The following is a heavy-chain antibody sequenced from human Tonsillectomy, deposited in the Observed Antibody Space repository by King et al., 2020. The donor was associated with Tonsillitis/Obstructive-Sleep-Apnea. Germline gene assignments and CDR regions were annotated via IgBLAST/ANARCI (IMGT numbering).Heavy chain of an antibody. CDR3: ARVGGSGWDLDAFDI. D-gene: IGHD6-19*01. CDR2: IYYSGST. CDR1: GGSISNCY. J-gene: IGHJ3*02. Sequence: VQLQESGPGLVKPSETLSLTCTVSGGSISNCYWSWIRQPPGKGLEWIGYIYYSGSTNYNPSLKSRVTMSVDTSKNQFSLKLSSVTAADTAVYYCARVGGSGWDLDAFDIWGQGTMVTVSS. V-gene: IGHV4-59*01.